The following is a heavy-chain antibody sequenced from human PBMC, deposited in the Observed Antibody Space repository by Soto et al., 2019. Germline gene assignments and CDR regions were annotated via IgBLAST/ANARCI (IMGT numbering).Heavy chain of an antibody. D-gene: IGHD6-13*01. Sequence: EVQLLESGGVLVQPGGSLRLSCAASGFTFSSYAMTWVRQAPGKGLEWVSGLSGSGGTTYYADSVKGRFTISRDNSKNTLYLQMSSLRAEDTAVYYCAXDXAAXXXISRXFDYXGQGTLVTVSS. CDR1: GFTFSSYA. CDR3: AXDXAAXXXISRXFDY. V-gene: IGHV3-23*01. CDR2: LSGSGGTT. J-gene: IGHJ4*02.